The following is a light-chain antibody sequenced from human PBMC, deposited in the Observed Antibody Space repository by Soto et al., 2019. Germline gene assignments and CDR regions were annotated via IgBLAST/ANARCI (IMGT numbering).Light chain of an antibody. Sequence: EIVLTQSPGTLSLSPGERATLSSSSSQPISSHNYLAWYQQKPGQGPSVLIYGASSRATGIQDTSSGSRSGTAFTLTISSLQPEDLAVSYCQQYGSSPSFGQGTRLE. CDR2: GAS. J-gene: IGKJ5*01. V-gene: IGKV3-20*01. CDR3: QQYGSSPS. CDR1: QPISSHNY.